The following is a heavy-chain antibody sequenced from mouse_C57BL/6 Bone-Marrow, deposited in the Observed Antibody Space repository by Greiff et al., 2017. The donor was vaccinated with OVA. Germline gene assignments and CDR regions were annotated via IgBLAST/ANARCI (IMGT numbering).Heavy chain of an antibody. J-gene: IGHJ2*01. CDR3: TTARLRRYYFDY. V-gene: IGHV14-4*01. CDR2: IDPENGDT. Sequence: EVQLQQSGAELVRPGASVKLSCTASGFNIKDDYMHWVKQRPEQGLEWIGWIDPENGDTEYASKFQGKATITADTSSNTAYLQLSSLTSEDTAVYYCTTARLRRYYFDYWGQGTTLTVSS. CDR1: GFNIKDDY. D-gene: IGHD2-4*01.